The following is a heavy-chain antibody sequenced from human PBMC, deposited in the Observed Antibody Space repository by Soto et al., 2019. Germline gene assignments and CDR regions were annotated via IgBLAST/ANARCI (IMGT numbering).Heavy chain of an antibody. Sequence: QVQLRESGPGLVKSSETLSLTCTVSGGSISTYYWSWVRQPPGKGLEWIGYVYYIGTSTYNPSLRSLVTISVDTSKNQFSLRLSSVTAADTAVYYCARGDGIQLGSLAGRYYYHKMDVWGQGTTVTVYS. D-gene: IGHD1-1*01. J-gene: IGHJ6*02. CDR2: VYYIGTS. CDR3: ARGDGIQLGSLAGRYYYHKMDV. V-gene: IGHV4-59*01. CDR1: GGSISTYY.